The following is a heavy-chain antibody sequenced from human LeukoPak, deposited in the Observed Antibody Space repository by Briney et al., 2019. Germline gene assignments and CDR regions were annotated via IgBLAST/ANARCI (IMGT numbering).Heavy chain of an antibody. V-gene: IGHV3-48*03. D-gene: IGHD1-26*01. CDR1: GFTFSSYE. Sequence: PGGSLRLSCAASGFTFSSYEMNWVRQAPGKGLEWVSYISRSGSNIYYADSVKGRFTNSRDNAKNSLYLQMNSLRAEDTAVYYCARDQGYYLPDYWGQGTLVTVSS. J-gene: IGHJ4*02. CDR3: ARDQGYYLPDY. CDR2: ISRSGSNI.